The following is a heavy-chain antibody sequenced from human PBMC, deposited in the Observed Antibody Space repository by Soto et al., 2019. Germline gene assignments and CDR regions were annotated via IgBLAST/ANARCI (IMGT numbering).Heavy chain of an antibody. J-gene: IGHJ6*02. CDR2: ISAYNGNT. V-gene: IGHV1-18*01. CDR1: GYTFTSYG. Sequence: QVQLVQSGAEVKKPGASVKVSCKASGYTFTSYGISWLRQAPGQGLEWMGWISAYNGNTNYAQKLQGRVTMTTDTSTSTAYMGLRSLRSDDTAVYYCAREAGYSSGGGSYYGMDVWGQGTTVTVSS. CDR3: AREAGYSSGGGSYYGMDV. D-gene: IGHD6-19*01.